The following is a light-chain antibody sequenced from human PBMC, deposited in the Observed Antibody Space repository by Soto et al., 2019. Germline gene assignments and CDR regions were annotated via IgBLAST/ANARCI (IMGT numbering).Light chain of an antibody. V-gene: IGLV1-44*01. CDR1: TSNFGSNT. CDR2: SDD. CDR3: ASWDDRLNGWV. J-gene: IGLJ3*02. Sequence: QSVLTQSPSASGTPGQRGTISRSGPTSNFGSNTVSWYQHLPGAAPKLLIYSDDQRPSGVTDRFSGSKSGTAASLAISGLESEDEADYYCASWDDRLNGWVFGGGTELTVL.